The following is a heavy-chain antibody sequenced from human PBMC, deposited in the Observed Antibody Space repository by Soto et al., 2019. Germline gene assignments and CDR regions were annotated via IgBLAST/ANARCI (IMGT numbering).Heavy chain of an antibody. V-gene: IGHV4-30-4*01. D-gene: IGHD6-13*01. CDR2: IYYSGST. CDR3: ARRGYSSRWGEHNWFDP. CDR1: GGSISSGDYY. J-gene: IGHJ5*02. Sequence: QVQLQESGPGLVKPSQTLSLTCTVSGGSISSGDYYWSWIRQPPGKGLEWIGYIYYSGSTYYNPSLKSVVTISVDTSKNQFSLELSSVTAADTAVYYCARRGYSSRWGEHNWFDPWGQGTLVTVSS.